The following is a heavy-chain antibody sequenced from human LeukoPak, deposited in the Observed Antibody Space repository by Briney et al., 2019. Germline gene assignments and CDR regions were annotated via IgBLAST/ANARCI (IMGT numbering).Heavy chain of an antibody. CDR3: AKDREGLSSGYDLEYFDY. D-gene: IGHD5-12*01. CDR2: ISGGGTT. V-gene: IGHV3-23*01. Sequence: GGSLRLSCAAFGFTFSSYAMNWVRQAPGKGLEWVSAISGGGTTYYADSVKGRFTISRDNSKNTLFLQMNSLRAEDTAVYYCAKDREGLSSGYDLEYFDYWGQGTLVTVSS. J-gene: IGHJ4*02. CDR1: GFTFSSYA.